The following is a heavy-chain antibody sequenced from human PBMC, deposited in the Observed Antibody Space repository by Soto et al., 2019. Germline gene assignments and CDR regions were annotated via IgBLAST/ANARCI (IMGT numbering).Heavy chain of an antibody. Sequence: GGSLRLSCAASGFTVSTKYMSWVRQAPGKGLEWVSVIYSGGSTFYADSVRGRFTISRDNSKNTVNLQMNRLRAEDTAVYYCARDPWAEDYWGQGTLLTVSS. CDR1: GFTVSTKY. CDR3: ARDPWAEDY. V-gene: IGHV3-66*01. J-gene: IGHJ4*01. D-gene: IGHD3-16*01. CDR2: IYSGGST.